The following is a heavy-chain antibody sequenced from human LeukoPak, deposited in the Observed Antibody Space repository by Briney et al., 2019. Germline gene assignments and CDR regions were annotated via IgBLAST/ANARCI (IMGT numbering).Heavy chain of an antibody. CDR1: GYTFTGYY. V-gene: IGHV1-2*02. CDR2: INPNSGGT. CDR3: ARDLNLRYYFDY. D-gene: IGHD1-14*01. J-gene: IGHJ4*02. Sequence: ASVKVSCKVSGYTFTGYYMHWVRQAPGQGLEWMGWINPNSGGTDYAQKFQGRVTMTRDTSISTAYMELSRLRSDDTAVYYCARDLNLRYYFDYWGQGTLVTVSS.